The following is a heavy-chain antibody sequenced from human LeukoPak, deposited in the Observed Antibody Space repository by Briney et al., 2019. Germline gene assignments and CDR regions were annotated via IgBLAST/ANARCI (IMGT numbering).Heavy chain of an antibody. D-gene: IGHD3-10*01. V-gene: IGHV1-69*04. CDR2: IIPILGIA. J-gene: IGHJ4*02. CDR1: GGTFSSYA. CDR3: ARDRGEYYGSGSYSGYFDY. Sequence: ASVKVSCKASGGTFSSYAISWVRQAPGQGLEWMGRIIPILGIANYAQKFQGRVTITADKSTSTAYMELSSLRSEDTAVYYCARDRGEYYGSGSYSGYFDYWGQGTLVTVSS.